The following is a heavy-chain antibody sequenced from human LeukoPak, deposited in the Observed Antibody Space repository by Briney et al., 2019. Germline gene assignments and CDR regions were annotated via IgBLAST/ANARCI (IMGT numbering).Heavy chain of an antibody. J-gene: IGHJ4*02. CDR2: IYSGGST. CDR1: GFTVSSNY. D-gene: IGHD3-16*02. V-gene: IGHV3-53*01. CDR3: ARDWFTRLGELSPDRAFDY. Sequence: PRGSLRLSCAASGFTVSSNYMSWVRQAPGKGLEWVSVIYSGGSTYYADSVKGRFTISRDNSKNTLYLQMNSLRAEDTALYYCARDWFTRLGELSPDRAFDYWGQGTLVTVSS.